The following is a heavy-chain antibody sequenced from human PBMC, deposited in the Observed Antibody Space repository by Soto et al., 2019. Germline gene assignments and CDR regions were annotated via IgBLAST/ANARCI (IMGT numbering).Heavy chain of an antibody. J-gene: IGHJ5*02. CDR1: GYTFTGYY. Sequence: QVQLVQSGAEVKKPGASVKVSCKASGYTFTGYYMHWVRQAPGQGLEWMGGIIPIFGTANYAQKFQGRVTITADESTSTAYMELSSLRSEDTAVYYCARARDDYGDYGFDPWGQGTLVTVSS. V-gene: IGHV1-69*01. D-gene: IGHD4-17*01. CDR2: IIPIFGTA. CDR3: ARARDDYGDYGFDP.